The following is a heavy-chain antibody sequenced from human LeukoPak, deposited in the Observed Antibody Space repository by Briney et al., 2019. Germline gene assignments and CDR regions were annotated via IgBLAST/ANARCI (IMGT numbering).Heavy chain of an antibody. CDR1: GGTFSSYA. V-gene: IGHV1-69*05. CDR2: IIPIFGTA. J-gene: IGHJ4*02. D-gene: IGHD2-2*02. CDR3: AIDTFSPDIVVVPAAITEGDY. Sequence: GASVKVSCKASGGTFSSYAISWVRQAPGQGLEWMGGIIPIFGTANYAQKLQGRVTMTTDTSTSTAYMELRSLRSDDTAVYYCAIDTFSPDIVVVPAAITEGDYWGQGTLVTVSS.